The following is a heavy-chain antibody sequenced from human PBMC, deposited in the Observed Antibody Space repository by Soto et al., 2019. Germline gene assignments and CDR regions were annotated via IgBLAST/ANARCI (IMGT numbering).Heavy chain of an antibody. D-gene: IGHD1-1*01. J-gene: IGHJ2*01. CDR1: GGSIRSSTYY. Sequence: QVQLQESGPGLVGPSQTLSLTCTVSGGSIRSSTYYWTWIRHHPGKGLEWVGFIYFSGSTFYNPSLKSRVTISLDPSRNQFSLNLTSVTAADSAVYYCAREIRNQSGDSHHWYFDLWGRGTQVAVSS. CDR2: IYFSGST. V-gene: IGHV4-31*03. CDR3: AREIRNQSGDSHHWYFDL.